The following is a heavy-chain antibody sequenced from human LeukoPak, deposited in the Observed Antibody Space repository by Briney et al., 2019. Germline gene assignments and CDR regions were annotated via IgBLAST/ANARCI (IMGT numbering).Heavy chain of an antibody. CDR3: AKDFQWTFDY. J-gene: IGHJ4*01. V-gene: IGHV3-30*02. CDR1: GFTFKNYG. Sequence: GGSLRLSCAASGFTFKNYGMHWVRQPPGKGLEWVAYIRADESGKYYTDAVRGRFTISRDRSKNTLYLQMNSLRPGDTAIYYCAKDFQWTFDYWGQGNLVTVTS. D-gene: IGHD3/OR15-3a*01. CDR2: IRADESGK.